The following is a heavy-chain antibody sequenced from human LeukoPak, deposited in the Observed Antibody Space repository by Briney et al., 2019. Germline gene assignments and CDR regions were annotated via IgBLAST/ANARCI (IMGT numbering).Heavy chain of an antibody. D-gene: IGHD3-10*01. CDR1: GFTFDDYT. CDR2: ISWDGGST. J-gene: IGHJ6*03. Sequence: PGGSLRLSCAASGFTFDDYTMHWVRQAPGKGLEWVSLISWDGGSTYYADSVKGRFTISRDNSKNSLYLQMNSLRTEDTALYYCAKDIGSLDYYYYYMDVWGKGTTVTVSS. CDR3: AKDIGSLDYYYYYMDV. V-gene: IGHV3-43*01.